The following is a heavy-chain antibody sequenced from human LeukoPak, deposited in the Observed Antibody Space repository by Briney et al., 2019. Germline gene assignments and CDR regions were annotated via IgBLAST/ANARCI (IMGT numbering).Heavy chain of an antibody. D-gene: IGHD5-12*01. CDR3: ARDARGGYVFDS. J-gene: IGHJ4*02. CDR2: IYSGGDT. Sequence: GGSLRHSCAASGFTVSSSYMSWVRQAPGKGLVWVSVIYSGGDTYYAESVKGRFTISRDNSKNTLYLQMNSLRAEDTAVYYCARDARGGYVFDSWGQGTLVTVSS. CDR1: GFTVSSSY. V-gene: IGHV3-53*01.